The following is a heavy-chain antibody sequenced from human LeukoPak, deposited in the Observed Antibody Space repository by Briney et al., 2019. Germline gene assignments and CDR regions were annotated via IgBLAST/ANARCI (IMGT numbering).Heavy chain of an antibody. CDR1: GGSFSVYC. CDR3: ARLSNDYGDYEGHY. Sequence: SETLSLTCAVYGGSFSVYCWSWIRQPPGKGLEWIGTVFYSGRTYYNSSLQSRVTISVDTSKNQFSLRLSSVTPADTAIYYCARLSNDYGDYEGHYWGQGTLVTVSP. V-gene: IGHV4-34*12. CDR2: VFYSGRT. J-gene: IGHJ4*02. D-gene: IGHD4-17*01.